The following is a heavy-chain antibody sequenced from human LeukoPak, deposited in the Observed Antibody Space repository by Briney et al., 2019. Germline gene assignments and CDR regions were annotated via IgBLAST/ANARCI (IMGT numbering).Heavy chain of an antibody. CDR2: IYYSGST. J-gene: IGHJ4*02. CDR1: GGSVSSGSHY. D-gene: IGHD3-22*01. Sequence: SETLSHTCTVSGGSVSSGSHYWSWIRQPPGKGLEWIGYIYYSGSTNYNPSLESRVAISVDTPKNQFSLNLSSVTAADTAVYYCARMVSGYYELDCWGQGTLVTVSS. CDR3: ARMVSGYYELDC. V-gene: IGHV4-61*01.